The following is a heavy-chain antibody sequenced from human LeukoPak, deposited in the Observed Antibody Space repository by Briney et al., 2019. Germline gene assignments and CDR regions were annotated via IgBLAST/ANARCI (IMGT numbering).Heavy chain of an antibody. CDR2: VSSRGAT. V-gene: IGHV4-59*08. CDR3: ATGVDQKKVGK. J-gene: IGHJ4*02. CDR1: GASINSYY. Sequence: PSETLSLTCSVSGASINSYYWNWVRQPPGKGLEWIGYVSSRGATDYNPSLRSRVTMSLDTSKTHFSLNLNSVTAADTAVYYCATGVDQKKVGKWGPGTLVIVSS.